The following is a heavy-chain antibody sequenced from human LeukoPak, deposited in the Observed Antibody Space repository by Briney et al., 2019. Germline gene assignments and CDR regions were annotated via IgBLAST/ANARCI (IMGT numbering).Heavy chain of an antibody. CDR3: AKDPNYNYYYYYMDV. V-gene: IGHV3-23*03. CDR1: GFTFSSYA. D-gene: IGHD5-24*01. CDR2: IYSGGST. Sequence: PGGSLRLSCAASGFTFSSYAMSWVRQAPGKGLEWVSVIYSGGSTYYADSVKGRFTISRDNSKNTLYLQMNSLRAEDTAVYYCAKDPNYNYYYYYMDVWGKGTTVTISS. J-gene: IGHJ6*03.